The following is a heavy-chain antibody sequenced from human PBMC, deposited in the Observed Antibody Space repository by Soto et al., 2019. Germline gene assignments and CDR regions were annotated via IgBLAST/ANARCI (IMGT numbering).Heavy chain of an antibody. D-gene: IGHD3-3*01. CDR1: GFTFSSYG. Sequence: QVQLVESGGGVVQPGRSLRLSCAASGFTFSSYGMHWVRQAPGKGLEWVAVISYDGSNKYYADSMKGRFTISRDNSKNTLYLQMNSLRAEDTAVYYCAKEDGVAWTDYWGQGTLVTVSS. V-gene: IGHV3-30*18. CDR2: ISYDGSNK. CDR3: AKEDGVAWTDY. J-gene: IGHJ4*02.